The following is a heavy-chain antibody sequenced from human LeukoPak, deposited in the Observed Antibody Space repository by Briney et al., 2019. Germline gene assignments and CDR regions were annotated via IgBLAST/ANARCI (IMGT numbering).Heavy chain of an antibody. CDR1: GFTFSSYA. CDR2: ISYDGSNK. J-gene: IGHJ5*02. Sequence: GRSLRPSCAASGFTFSSYAMHWVRQAPGKGLEWVAVISYDGSNKYYADSVKGRFTISRDNSKNTLYLQMNSLRAEDTAVYYCARDQAATTNPSWFDPWGQGTLVTVSS. D-gene: IGHD5-12*01. V-gene: IGHV3-30-3*01. CDR3: ARDQAATTNPSWFDP.